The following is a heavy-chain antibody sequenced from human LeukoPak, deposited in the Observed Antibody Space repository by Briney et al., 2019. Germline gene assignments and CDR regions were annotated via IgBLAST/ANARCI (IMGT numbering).Heavy chain of an antibody. Sequence: GGSLRLSCAASRFTFSKDAMTWVRQAPGKGLERVSVINGSGGSTYYADSVKGRFTISRDNSKNTLYLQMNSLRAEDTAVYYCATLGPYGGKAIWGQGTLVTVSS. D-gene: IGHD4-23*01. V-gene: IGHV3-23*01. J-gene: IGHJ4*02. CDR1: RFTFSKDA. CDR2: INGSGGST. CDR3: ATLGPYGGKAI.